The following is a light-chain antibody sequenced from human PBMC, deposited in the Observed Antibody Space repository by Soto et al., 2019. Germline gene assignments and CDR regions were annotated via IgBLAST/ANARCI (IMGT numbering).Light chain of an antibody. J-gene: IGKJ2*01. CDR1: QSVSSS. V-gene: IGKV3-11*01. Sequence: EIVLTQSPATLSSSPGESATLSCRASQSVSSSLAWYKQKACQAPRLLIYDATNRATGIPARFSGSGSGTDFTLTISSLEPENFAIYYCQQRMTWPSTFGQGTKLEI. CDR3: QQRMTWPST. CDR2: DAT.